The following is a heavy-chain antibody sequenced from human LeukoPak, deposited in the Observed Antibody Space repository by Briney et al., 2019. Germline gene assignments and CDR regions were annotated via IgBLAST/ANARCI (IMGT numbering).Heavy chain of an antibody. J-gene: IGHJ3*02. CDR1: GFTFSSYS. CDR2: ISSSSSYI. V-gene: IGHV3-21*01. Sequence: KPGGSLRLSCAASGFTFSSYSMNWVRQALGKGLEWVSSISSSSSYIHSADSVRGRFTISRDNAKNSLFLQMNSLRAEDTAVYYCARDEWGDAFDIWGQGTMVTVFS. D-gene: IGHD1-26*01. CDR3: ARDEWGDAFDI.